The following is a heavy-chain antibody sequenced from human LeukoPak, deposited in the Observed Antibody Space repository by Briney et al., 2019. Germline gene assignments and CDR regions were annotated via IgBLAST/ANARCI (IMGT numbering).Heavy chain of an antibody. CDR2: INPSSGGT. J-gene: IGHJ4*02. Sequence: GASVKVSCKGSGYTFTGYYMHWVRQAPGQGLEWMGWINPSSGGTNYAQKFQGRVTMTRDTSISTAYMELSRLRSDDTAVYYCARDVGEYCSSVSCYASDYWGQGTLVTVSS. CDR3: ARDVGEYCSSVSCYASDY. CDR1: GYTFTGYY. V-gene: IGHV1-2*02. D-gene: IGHD2-2*01.